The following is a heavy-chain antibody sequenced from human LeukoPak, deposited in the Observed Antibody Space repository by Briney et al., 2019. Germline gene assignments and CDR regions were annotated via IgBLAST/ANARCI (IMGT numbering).Heavy chain of an antibody. D-gene: IGHD1-1*01. CDR1: DDSITMYY. V-gene: IGHV4-59*01. Sequence: SETLSLTCSVSDDSITMYYWTWIRQPPGKGLEWIGYVDHTGSTNFNPSLKGRVSISRDTTNNLFSLRLRSVTAADTAVYFCARGRVSSSTWYSTYYYYFYMDVWGKGTTVTVSS. CDR2: VDHTGST. J-gene: IGHJ6*03. CDR3: ARGRVSSSTWYSTYYYYFYMDV.